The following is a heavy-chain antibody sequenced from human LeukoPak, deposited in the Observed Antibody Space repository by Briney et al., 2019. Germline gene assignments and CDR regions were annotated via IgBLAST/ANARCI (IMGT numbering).Heavy chain of an antibody. V-gene: IGHV4-59*08. CDR3: ARQAWLLDY. D-gene: IGHD5-12*01. CDR2: IYYSGST. J-gene: IGHJ4*02. CDR1: GGSLSNYY. Sequence: PSETLSLTCTGSGGSLSNYYWTWIRQPPGRGLEWIGHIYYSGSTYYNPSLKSRVTISVDTSKNQFTLKLTSVTAADTAVYYCARQAWLLDYWGQGTLVTVAS.